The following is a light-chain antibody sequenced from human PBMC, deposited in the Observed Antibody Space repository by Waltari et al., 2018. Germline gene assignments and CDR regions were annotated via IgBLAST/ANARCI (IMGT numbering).Light chain of an antibody. Sequence: QSALTQPASVSGSPGQSITISCTGTSSDIGGYNFVSWYQQHPGKAPKLMIYDVSNRPSGVSNRFSASKSGNTASLTISGLQTEDEADYYCSSYTNSNIFVLFGGGTKVTVL. J-gene: IGLJ2*01. CDR3: SSYTNSNIFVL. CDR1: SSDIGGYNF. V-gene: IGLV2-14*03. CDR2: DVS.